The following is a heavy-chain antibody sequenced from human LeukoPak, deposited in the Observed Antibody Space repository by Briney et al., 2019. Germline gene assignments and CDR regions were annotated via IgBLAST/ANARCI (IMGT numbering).Heavy chain of an antibody. CDR3: ARDLSSSWYNFMDY. CDR1: GFTLNINY. Sequence: PVGSLRLSCAASGFTLNINYMSWVRQAPRRGLEWVSGIYIGGSTYYTDSVKGRFTISRDNSKNTLYLQMNSLRAEDTAVYYCARDLSSSWYNFMDYWGQGTLVTVSS. D-gene: IGHD6-13*01. CDR2: IYIGGST. J-gene: IGHJ4*02. V-gene: IGHV3-66*02.